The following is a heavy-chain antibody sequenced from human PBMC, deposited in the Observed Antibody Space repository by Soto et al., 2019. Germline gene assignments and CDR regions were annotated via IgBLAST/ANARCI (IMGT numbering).Heavy chain of an antibody. V-gene: IGHV3-30*18. Sequence: GGSLRLSCAASGFTFSSYGMHWVRQAPGKGLEWVAVISYDGSNKYYADSVKGRFTISRDNSKNTLYLQMNSLRAEDTAVYYCAKDYCSSSSCHIDYWGQGTLVTVSS. J-gene: IGHJ4*02. CDR3: AKDYCSSSSCHIDY. D-gene: IGHD2-2*02. CDR1: GFTFSSYG. CDR2: ISYDGSNK.